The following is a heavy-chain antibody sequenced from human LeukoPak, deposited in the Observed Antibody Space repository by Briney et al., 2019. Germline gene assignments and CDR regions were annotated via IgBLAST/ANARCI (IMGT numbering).Heavy chain of an antibody. CDR2: ISSSSSYI. V-gene: IGHV3-21*01. D-gene: IGHD6-13*01. CDR1: GFTFDNYS. J-gene: IGHJ1*01. Sequence: GGSLRLSCAASGFTFDNYSMNWVRQAPGKGLEWVSPISSSSSYIYYADSVKGRFTISRDNAKNSLYLQMNSLRAEDTAVYYCARGSHAYSSSWLTKTDYFQHWGQGTLVTVSS. CDR3: ARGSHAYSSSWLTKTDYFQH.